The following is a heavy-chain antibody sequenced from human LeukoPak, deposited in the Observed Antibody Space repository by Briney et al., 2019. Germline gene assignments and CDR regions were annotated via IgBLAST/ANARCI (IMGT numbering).Heavy chain of an antibody. CDR2: ISSSGSTI. D-gene: IGHD6-13*01. V-gene: IGHV3-48*03. Sequence: PGGSLRLSCAASGFTFSSYEMNWVRQAPGKGLEWVSYISSSGSTIYYADSVKGRFTISRDNAKNSLYLQMNSLRAEDTAVYYCAREIYSSSWIDYWGQGTLVTVSS. CDR3: AREIYSSSWIDY. CDR1: GFTFSSYE. J-gene: IGHJ4*02.